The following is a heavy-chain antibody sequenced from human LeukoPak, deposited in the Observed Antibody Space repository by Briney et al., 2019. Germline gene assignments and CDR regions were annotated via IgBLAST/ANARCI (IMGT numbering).Heavy chain of an antibody. Sequence: ASVKVSCKVSGYSLTELSMHWVRQAPGKGLEWMGGFVPEDGETIYAQKFQGRVTMSEDISTNTAYMELSGLRSEDTAMYYCARMGDPSWSDPWGQGTLVTVSS. CDR2: FVPEDGET. V-gene: IGHV1-24*01. CDR1: GYSLTELS. D-gene: IGHD3-16*01. CDR3: ARMGDPSWSDP. J-gene: IGHJ5*02.